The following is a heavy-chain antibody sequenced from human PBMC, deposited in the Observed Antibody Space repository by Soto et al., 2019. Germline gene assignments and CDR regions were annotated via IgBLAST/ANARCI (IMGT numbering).Heavy chain of an antibody. Sequence: QVQLVQSGAEVKKPGASVKVSCKASGYTFPSYGISWVRQAPGQGLEWMGWISAYNGNTNYAQKVQGRVTMTTDTSTRTAYMELRSLRSDDTAVYYCARDTQFYDILTGYYTREYYFYGMDVWGQGTTVTVSS. CDR3: ARDTQFYDILTGYYTREYYFYGMDV. J-gene: IGHJ6*02. D-gene: IGHD3-9*01. CDR1: GYTFPSYG. V-gene: IGHV1-18*01. CDR2: ISAYNGNT.